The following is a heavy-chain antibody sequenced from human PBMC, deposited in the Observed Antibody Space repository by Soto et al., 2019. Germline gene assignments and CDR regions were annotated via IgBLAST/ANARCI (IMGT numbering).Heavy chain of an antibody. D-gene: IGHD2-15*01. J-gene: IGHJ6*02. CDR1: GFSLSTSGVG. CDR2: IYWNDDK. CDR3: AHEDIVATGDVGMDV. V-gene: IGHV2-5*01. Sequence: SAPTLVNPTQTLTLTCTFSGFSLSTSGVGVGWLRQPPGKTLEWLALIYWNDDKRYIPSLKCRLTITKDTSKNQVVLTMTNIHPVETATYYRAHEDIVATGDVGMDVWGQGTTVTASS.